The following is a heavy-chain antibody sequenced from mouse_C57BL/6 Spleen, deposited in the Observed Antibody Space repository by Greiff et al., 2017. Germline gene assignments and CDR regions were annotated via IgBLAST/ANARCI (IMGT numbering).Heavy chain of an antibody. CDR3: ARRYGSSSPYCDY. Sequence: VQLQQSGPELVKPGDSVKISCKASGYSFTGYFMNWVMQSHGKSLEWIGRINPYNGDTFYNQKFKGKATLTVDKSSSTAHMELRSLTSEDSAVYYCARRYGSSSPYCDYWGQGTTLTVSS. D-gene: IGHD1-1*01. CDR2: INPYNGDT. J-gene: IGHJ2*01. CDR1: GYSFTGYF. V-gene: IGHV1-20*01.